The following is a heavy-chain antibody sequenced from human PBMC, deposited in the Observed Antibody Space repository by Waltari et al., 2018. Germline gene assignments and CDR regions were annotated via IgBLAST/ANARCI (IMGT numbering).Heavy chain of an antibody. CDR2: VQNTGSP. V-gene: IGHV4-31*03. Sequence: QEQLQQWGAGLVKPSETLSLTCTVSGDSINSGSYYWGWIRQPPGKGLEWIGYVQNTGSPSYNPSLRSRFSISVDTSRRHFSLKLMSVTAADTASYFCAISSSGGNYFDYWGRGTLVTVSS. CDR3: AISSSGGNYFDY. D-gene: IGHD6-6*01. CDR1: GDSINSGSYY. J-gene: IGHJ4*02.